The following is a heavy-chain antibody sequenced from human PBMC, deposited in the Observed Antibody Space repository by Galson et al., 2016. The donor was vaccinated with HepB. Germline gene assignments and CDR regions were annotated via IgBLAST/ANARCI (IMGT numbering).Heavy chain of an antibody. V-gene: IGHV3-30*04. J-gene: IGHJ4*02. Sequence: SLRLSCAASGFTFSSHAMHWVRQAPGKGLEWVAVISYDGDNTYYADSVKGRFTISRDNSKKTLYLQMNSLRPEDTAVYYCARDKGITMFWQRKFDFWGQGTLVTVSS. D-gene: IGHD3-9*01. CDR3: ARDKGITMFWQRKFDF. CDR1: GFTFSSHA. CDR2: ISYDGDNT.